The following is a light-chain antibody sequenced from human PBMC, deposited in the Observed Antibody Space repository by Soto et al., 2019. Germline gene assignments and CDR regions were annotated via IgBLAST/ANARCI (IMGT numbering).Light chain of an antibody. V-gene: IGKV3-20*01. Sequence: EIVLTQSPGTLSLSPGDRATLSCRASQSVSSNYLAWYQQKPGQAPRLLISGASSRATGIPDRFGGSASGTDFTLTISRLEPEDFAVYYCQQYDSSPRTFGQGTKVEIK. CDR2: GAS. CDR1: QSVSSNY. J-gene: IGKJ1*01. CDR3: QQYDSSPRT.